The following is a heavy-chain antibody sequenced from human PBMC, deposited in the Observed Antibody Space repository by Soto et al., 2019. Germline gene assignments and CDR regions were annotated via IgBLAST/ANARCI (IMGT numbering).Heavy chain of an antibody. CDR1: GGTFSSYT. Sequence: QVQLVQSGAEVKKPGSSVKVSCKASGGTFSSYTISWVRQAPGQGLEWTGRIIPILGIANYAQKFQGRVTITADKSTSTAYMELSSLRSEDTAVYYCARRGGATIDYWGQGTLVTVSS. V-gene: IGHV1-69*02. J-gene: IGHJ4*02. CDR3: ARRGGATIDY. D-gene: IGHD1-26*01. CDR2: IIPILGIA.